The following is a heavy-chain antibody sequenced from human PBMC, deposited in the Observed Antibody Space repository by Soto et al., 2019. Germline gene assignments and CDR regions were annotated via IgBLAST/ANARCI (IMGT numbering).Heavy chain of an antibody. Sequence: ASVKVSCKASGYTFTSYDINWVRQATGQGLEWMGWMNPNSGNTGYAQKFQGRVTMTRDTSISTAYMELSRLRSDDTAVYYCARGDGYNYFDYWGQGTLVTVSS. CDR1: GYTFTSYD. CDR2: MNPNSGNT. J-gene: IGHJ4*02. CDR3: ARGDGYNYFDY. V-gene: IGHV1-8*01. D-gene: IGHD5-12*01.